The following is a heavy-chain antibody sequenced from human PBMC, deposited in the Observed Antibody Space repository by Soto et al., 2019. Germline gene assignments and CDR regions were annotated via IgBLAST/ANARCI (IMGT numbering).Heavy chain of an antibody. Sequence: EVQLVESGGGLVQPGGSLRLSCAASGFTFSSYEMNWVRQAPGKGLEWVSYISSSGSTIYYADSVKGRFTISRDNAKNSLYLQMNSLRAEDTAVYYCARDYWLVGVTKYYYGMDVWGQGTTVTVSS. CDR2: ISSSGSTI. CDR1: GFTFSSYE. CDR3: ARDYWLVGVTKYYYGMDV. V-gene: IGHV3-48*03. D-gene: IGHD1-26*01. J-gene: IGHJ6*02.